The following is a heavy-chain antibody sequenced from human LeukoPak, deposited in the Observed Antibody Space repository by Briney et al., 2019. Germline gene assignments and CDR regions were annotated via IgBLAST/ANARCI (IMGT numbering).Heavy chain of an antibody. D-gene: IGHD2-2*01. V-gene: IGHV3-30*02. CDR1: GFTFSSYG. J-gene: IGHJ4*02. CDR2: IRYDGSNK. Sequence: GGSLRLSCAASGFTFSSYGMHWVRQAPGKGLEWVAFIRYDGSNKYYADSVKGRFTISRDNSKNTLYLQMNSLRAEDTAVYYCAKDQGIVGYQLLSPALHYWGQGTLVTVSS. CDR3: AKDQGIVGYQLLSPALHY.